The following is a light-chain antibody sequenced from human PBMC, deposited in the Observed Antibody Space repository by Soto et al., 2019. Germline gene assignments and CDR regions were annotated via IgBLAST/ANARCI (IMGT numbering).Light chain of an antibody. CDR3: QQTFTSPPT. CDR1: RSIGTL. J-gene: IGKJ2*01. Sequence: DIHMTQSPSSLSASVGDRVTITCRASRSIGTLLHWYQHKPGKAHNLLISAASNLQSGVPSRFTGSGSGTDFTLTISSLQPGDFATYFCQQTFTSPPTFGRGTQVEIK. CDR2: AAS. V-gene: IGKV1-39*01.